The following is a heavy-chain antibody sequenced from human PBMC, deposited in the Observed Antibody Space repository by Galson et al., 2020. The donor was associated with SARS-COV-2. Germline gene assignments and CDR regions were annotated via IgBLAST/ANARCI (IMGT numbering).Heavy chain of an antibody. J-gene: IGHJ5*02. Sequence: PSETLSLTCFVSGGSVTSGTYYWRWIRQHPGKGLEWLGYIYYSGPTSYNPSLKSRVTISVDTSRNQFSLTLNSLTAADTAVYYCVRELGTAPWFDPWGQGTLVTVSS. V-gene: IGHV4-61*01. CDR2: IYYSGPT. D-gene: IGHD3-16*01. CDR3: VRELGTAPWFDP. CDR1: GGSVTSGTYY.